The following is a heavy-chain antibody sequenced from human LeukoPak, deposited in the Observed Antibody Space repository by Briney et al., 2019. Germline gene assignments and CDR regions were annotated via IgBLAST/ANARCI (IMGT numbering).Heavy chain of an antibody. CDR3: ATSPDYYDSSGYYPYWYFDL. V-gene: IGHV7-4-1*02. CDR2: INTNTGNP. D-gene: IGHD3-22*01. CDR1: GYTFTGYY. J-gene: IGHJ2*01. Sequence: ASVKVSCKASGYTFTGYYMHWVRQAPGQGLEWMGWINTNTGNPTYAQGFTGRFVFSLDTSVSTAYLQISSLKVEDTAVYYCATSPDYYDSSGYYPYWYFDLWGRGTLVTVSS.